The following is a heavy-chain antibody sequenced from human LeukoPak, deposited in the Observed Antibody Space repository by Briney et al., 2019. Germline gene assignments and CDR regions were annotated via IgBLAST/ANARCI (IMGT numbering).Heavy chain of an antibody. D-gene: IGHD3-10*01. CDR2: ISSSLDSNI. J-gene: IGHJ6*03. V-gene: IGHV3-48*01. Sequence: GGSLRLSCAASGFTFSSYGMHWVRQAPGKGLEWVSFISSSLDSNIYYADSVKGQFTISRDNAKNSLYLQMNSLRAEDTAVYYCARESNRDPAGHVRGVNSRPHYYYYMDVWGKGTTVTISS. CDR3: ARESNRDPAGHVRGVNSRPHYYYYMDV. CDR1: GFTFSSYG.